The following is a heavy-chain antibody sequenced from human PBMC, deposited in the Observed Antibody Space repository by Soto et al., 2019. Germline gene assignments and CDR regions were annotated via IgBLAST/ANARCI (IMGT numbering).Heavy chain of an antibody. CDR2: FYYSGST. Sequence: SEPLSLTCTVSGGSISSGGYYWSWIRQHPGKGLEWIGYFYYSGSTYYNPSLKSRVTISVDTSKNHFSLKLSSVTAADTAVYYCARATQQFWSGYYSERGYNWFDPWGQGTLVTVSS. D-gene: IGHD3-3*01. CDR3: ARATQQFWSGYYSERGYNWFDP. CDR1: GGSISSGGYY. V-gene: IGHV4-31*03. J-gene: IGHJ5*02.